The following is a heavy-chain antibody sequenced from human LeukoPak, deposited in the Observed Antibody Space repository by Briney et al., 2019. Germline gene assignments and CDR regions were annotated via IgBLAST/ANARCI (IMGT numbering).Heavy chain of an antibody. V-gene: IGHV4-38-2*02. Sequence: PSETLSLTCTVSGYSISSGYYWAWIRQPPGKGLEWIGSIYHSGSTYYNPSLKSRVTISVDTSKNQFSLKLSSVTAADTAVYYCADVRGVIILTWGQGTLVTLSS. CDR2: IYHSGST. CDR1: GYSISSGYY. CDR3: ADVRGVIILT. D-gene: IGHD3-10*01. J-gene: IGHJ4*02.